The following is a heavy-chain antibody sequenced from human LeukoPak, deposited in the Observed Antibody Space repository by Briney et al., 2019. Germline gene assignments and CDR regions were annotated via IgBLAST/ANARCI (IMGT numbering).Heavy chain of an antibody. Sequence: PGGSLRLSCAASGFTVSSNYMSWVRQAPGKGLEWVSVIYSGGSTYYADSVKGRFTISRDNSKNTLYLQMNSLRAEDTAVYYCAKDGSYYGSDYYYYYMDVWGKGTTVTISS. CDR3: AKDGSYYGSDYYYYYMDV. J-gene: IGHJ6*03. CDR1: GFTVSSNY. D-gene: IGHD3-10*01. CDR2: IYSGGST. V-gene: IGHV3-53*05.